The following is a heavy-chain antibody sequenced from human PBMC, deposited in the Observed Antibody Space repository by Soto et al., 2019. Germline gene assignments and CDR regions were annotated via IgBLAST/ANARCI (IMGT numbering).Heavy chain of an antibody. J-gene: IGHJ4*02. CDR2: ISSNGGST. Sequence: PGGSLRLSCAASGFTFSSYAMSWVRQAPGRGLEWVSIISSNGGSTYYAASVKGRFTISRDNTKNTLYLQMDSLTAEDTAVYYCAKGSEFSNSYTLDFDFWGQGALVTVS. CDR3: AKGSEFSNSYTLDFDF. CDR1: GFTFSSYA. D-gene: IGHD6-6*01. V-gene: IGHV3-23*01.